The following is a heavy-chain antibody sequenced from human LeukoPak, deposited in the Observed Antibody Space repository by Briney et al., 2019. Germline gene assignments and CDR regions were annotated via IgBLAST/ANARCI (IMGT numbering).Heavy chain of an antibody. CDR3: ARHGSYYFWFDP. J-gene: IGHJ5*02. CDR2: IFNSGTT. D-gene: IGHD1-26*01. CDR1: GGSISSSTYF. Sequence: SETLSLTCTVSGGSISSSTYFGGWIRQPPGKGLEWIGSIFNSGTTYYNPSLKSRVTISVHTSKHQFSLKLNSVTAADTAVCYCARHGSYYFWFDPWGQGTLVTVSS. V-gene: IGHV4-39*01.